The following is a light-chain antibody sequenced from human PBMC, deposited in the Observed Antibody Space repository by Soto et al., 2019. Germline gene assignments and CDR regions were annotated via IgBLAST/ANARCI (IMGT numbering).Light chain of an antibody. J-gene: IGKJ2*01. V-gene: IGKV4-1*01. Sequence: DIVMTQSPESLAVSLGERATINCKSSQSILYSSNNKNYVAWYQQKPGQPPRLLIYWASTRESGVPDRFSGSGSGTDFTLTISSLQPEDVAVYYWHQYYTTPPLYTFGQGTKVEIK. CDR3: HQYYTTPPLYT. CDR1: QSILYSSNNKNY. CDR2: WAS.